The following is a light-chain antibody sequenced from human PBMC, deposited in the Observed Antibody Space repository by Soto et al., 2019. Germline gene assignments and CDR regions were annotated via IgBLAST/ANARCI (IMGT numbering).Light chain of an antibody. J-gene: IGKJ4*01. CDR1: QRVRSN. CDR3: QQYSNWPPLT. V-gene: IGKV3-15*01. CDR2: DAS. Sequence: EIVLTQSPATLSVSPGERATLSCRASQRVRSNLAWYQQKAGQAPRLLIFDASTRATNIPARFSGSGSGTECTLTISSLQSEDFAVYYCQQYSNWPPLTFGGGTKVEIK.